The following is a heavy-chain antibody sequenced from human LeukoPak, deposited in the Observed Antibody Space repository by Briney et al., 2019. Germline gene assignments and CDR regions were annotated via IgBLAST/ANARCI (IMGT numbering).Heavy chain of an antibody. Sequence: GGSLRLSCAASGFTFSSYSMNWVRQAPGKGLEWVSSISSSSSYIYYADSVKGRFTISRDNAKNSLYLQMNSLGAEDKYGYNCARATIYGYFDPWGQGTLVTVSS. V-gene: IGHV3-21*01. CDR1: GFTFSSYS. D-gene: IGHD5-24*01. CDR3: ARATIYGYFDP. CDR2: ISSSSSYI. J-gene: IGHJ5*02.